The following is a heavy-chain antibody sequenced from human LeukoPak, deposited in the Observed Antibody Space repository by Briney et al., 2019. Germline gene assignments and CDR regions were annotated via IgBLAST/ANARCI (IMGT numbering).Heavy chain of an antibody. Sequence: PGGSLRLSRAASGFTFINAWIYSVRQAPGKGLEWVGRIKSKISRGTTDYAAPVKGRFTISRDDSKNTLYLQMNSLKTEDTDVYDGTTDAPYYYGSRTKTDAFDLWGQGTMVTVSS. J-gene: IGHJ3*01. V-gene: IGHV3-15*01. CDR3: TTDAPYYYGSRTKTDAFDL. D-gene: IGHD3-10*01. CDR2: IKSKISRGTT. CDR1: GFTFINAW.